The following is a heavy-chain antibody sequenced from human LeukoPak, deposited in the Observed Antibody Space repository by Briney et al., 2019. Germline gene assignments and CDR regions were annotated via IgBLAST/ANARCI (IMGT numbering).Heavy chain of an antibody. CDR3: AKDSNYYGSGSYFDY. CDR1: GFTFSSYA. D-gene: IGHD3-10*01. J-gene: IGHJ4*02. CDR2: ISGSGGST. V-gene: IGHV3-23*01. Sequence: GGSLRLSCAASGFTFSSYAMSWVRQAPGKGLEWVSAISGSGGSTYYADSEKGRFTISRDNSKNTLYLQMNSLRAEDTAVYYCAKDSNYYGSGSYFDYWGQGTLVTVSS.